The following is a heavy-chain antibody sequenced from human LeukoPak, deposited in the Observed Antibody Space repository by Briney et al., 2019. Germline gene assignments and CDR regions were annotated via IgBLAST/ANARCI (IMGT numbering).Heavy chain of an antibody. CDR2: INPSAGGT. V-gene: IGHV1-46*01. Sequence: ASVKVSCKASGYTFTSYYMHWVRQAPGQGLEWMGIINPSAGGTSYAQKFRGRLTMTRDTSTSTVYMELSSLRSEDRAVYYCARALFRSPFDYWGQGTLVTVSS. D-gene: IGHD2-21*01. CDR3: ARALFRSPFDY. J-gene: IGHJ4*02. CDR1: GYTFTSYY.